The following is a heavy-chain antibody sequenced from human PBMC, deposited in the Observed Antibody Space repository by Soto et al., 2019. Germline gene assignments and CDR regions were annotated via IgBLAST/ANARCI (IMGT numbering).Heavy chain of an antibody. CDR1: GGSISSGDYY. CDR2: IYYSEST. J-gene: IGHJ6*02. V-gene: IGHV4-30-4*01. Sequence: QVQLQESGPGLVEPSQTLSLTCTVSGGSISSGDYYWSWIRQPPGKGLEWIGYIYYSESTNYNPYIKSRITISVDTSKNQFSLKLSSVTAADTAVYFCTSTVAAPRSFYSYYGLDVWGQGTTVAVSS. CDR3: TSTVAAPRSFYSYYGLDV. D-gene: IGHD6-6*01.